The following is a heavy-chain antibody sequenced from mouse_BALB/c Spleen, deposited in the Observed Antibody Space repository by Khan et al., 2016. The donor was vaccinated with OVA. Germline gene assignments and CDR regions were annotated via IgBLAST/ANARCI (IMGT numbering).Heavy chain of an antibody. V-gene: IGHV1-20*01. D-gene: IGHD1-1*01. CDR2: INPHIGET. J-gene: IGHJ2*01. CDR1: GYSFTGYF. Sequence: IQLVQPGPELVKPGASVKISCKAFGYSFTGYFMNWVMQSHGKSLEWIGRINPHIGETFYNQRFKGKATLTVDESSITAHMELRSLTSEDSAVYYCARIYGSDFDYWGQGTTLTVSS. CDR3: ARIYGSDFDY.